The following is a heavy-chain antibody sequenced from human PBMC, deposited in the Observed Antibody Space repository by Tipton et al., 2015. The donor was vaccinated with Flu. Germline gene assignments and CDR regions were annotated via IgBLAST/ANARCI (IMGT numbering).Heavy chain of an antibody. CDR2: ISAYNDNT. CDR3: ARDLAGYTYGY. V-gene: IGHV1-18*01. CDR1: GYTFISYG. J-gene: IGHJ4*02. D-gene: IGHD5-18*01. Sequence: QVQLVQSGAEVKKPGASVKVSCKASGYTFISYGISWVRQAPGQGLEWMGWISAYNDNTNYAQKLQGRVTMTTDTSTSTAYKELRSLRSDDTAVYYCARDLAGYTYGYWGQGTLVTVSS.